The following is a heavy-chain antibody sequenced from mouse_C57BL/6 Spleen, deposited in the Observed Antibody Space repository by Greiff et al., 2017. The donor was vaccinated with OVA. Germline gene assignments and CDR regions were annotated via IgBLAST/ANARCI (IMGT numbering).Heavy chain of an antibody. CDR3: ARPCTTVVAYYAMDY. J-gene: IGHJ4*01. D-gene: IGHD1-1*01. CDR2: IRNKANGYTT. V-gene: IGHV7-3*01. Sequence: EVKVVESGGGLVQPGGSLSLSCAASGFTFTDYYMSWVRQPPGQALEWLGFIRNKANGYTTEYSASVKGRFTISRDNSQSILYLQMNALRAEDSATYYGARPCTTVVAYYAMDYWGQGTSVTVSS. CDR1: GFTFTDYY.